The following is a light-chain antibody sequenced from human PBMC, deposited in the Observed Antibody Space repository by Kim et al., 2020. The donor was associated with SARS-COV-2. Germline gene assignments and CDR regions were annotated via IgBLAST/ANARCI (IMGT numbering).Light chain of an antibody. CDR2: GAS. Sequence: EIVMTQSPATLSVSPGERATLSCRASQSVSSNLAWYQQKPGQAPRLLIYGASTRATGIPARFSGSGSGTEFTLTISSLQSEDFAVYYCPQNNEATPITLGEGTRLEIK. CDR3: PQNNEATPIT. CDR1: QSVSSN. J-gene: IGKJ5*01. V-gene: IGKV3-15*01.